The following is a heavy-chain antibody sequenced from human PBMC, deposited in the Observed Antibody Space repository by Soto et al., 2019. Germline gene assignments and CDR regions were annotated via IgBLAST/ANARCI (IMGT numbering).Heavy chain of an antibody. CDR3: AREKRANGYFDY. Sequence: DVQLVESGGGLVQPGGSLRLSCAASGFTFSSYWMSWVRQAPGKGLEWVANIKQDGSEKYYVDSVNGRFTISRDNAKNSLYVQMNSLRVEDTAVYYCAREKRANGYFDYWGQGTLVTVSS. CDR2: IKQDGSEK. J-gene: IGHJ4*02. D-gene: IGHD6-25*01. V-gene: IGHV3-7*01. CDR1: GFTFSSYW.